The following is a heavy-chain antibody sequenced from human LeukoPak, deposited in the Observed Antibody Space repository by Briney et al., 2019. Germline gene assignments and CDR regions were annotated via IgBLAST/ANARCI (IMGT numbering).Heavy chain of an antibody. Sequence: SETLSLTCAVYGGSFSGYYWSWIRQPPGKGLEWIGEINHSGSTNYNPSLKSRVTISVDTSKNQFSLKLSSVTAADTAVYYCASAFPRGYWGQGTLVTVSS. V-gene: IGHV4-34*01. J-gene: IGHJ4*02. CDR2: INHSGST. CDR1: GGSFSGYY. D-gene: IGHD5-24*01. CDR3: ASAFPRGY.